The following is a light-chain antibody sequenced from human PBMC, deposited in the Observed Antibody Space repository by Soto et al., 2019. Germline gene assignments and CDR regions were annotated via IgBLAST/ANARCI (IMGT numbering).Light chain of an antibody. V-gene: IGKV3-20*01. J-gene: IGKJ5*01. CDR2: GAS. Sequence: EIVLTQFPGTLSLSPVERATLSCMASQTVSDNSLAWYQQKVGRAPRALIYGASNRATGIPDRFSGGGSGTDFTLTITRLEPEDFAVYYCQQYGSSPRTFGQGTRLEIK. CDR3: QQYGSSPRT. CDR1: QTVSDNS.